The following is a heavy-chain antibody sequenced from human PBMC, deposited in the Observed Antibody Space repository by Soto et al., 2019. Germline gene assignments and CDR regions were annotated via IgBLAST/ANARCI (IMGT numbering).Heavy chain of an antibody. V-gene: IGHV3-11*06. CDR2: ISPNSNYK. D-gene: IGHD2-21*01. J-gene: IGHJ4*02. CDR1: GFTFSDFY. Sequence: PGGSLRLSCEVSGFTFSDFYMTWIRQAPGKGLEWLSYISPNSNYKQYAESVKGRHTISRDNAKNSLSLQMNSLRADDTAVYYCVRGGGGGQFDSWGQGTLVTVSS. CDR3: VRGGGGGQFDS.